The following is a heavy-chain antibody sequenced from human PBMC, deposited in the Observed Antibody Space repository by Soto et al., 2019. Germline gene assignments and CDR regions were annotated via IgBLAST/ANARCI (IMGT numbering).Heavy chain of an antibody. CDR3: ARDPGFCSSTSCYGGPLDYVMDV. Sequence: GASVKVSCKASGYTFTSYAMHWVRQAPGQRLEWMGWINAGNGNTKYSQKFQGRVTITRDTSASTAYMELSSLRSEDTAVYYCARDPGFCSSTSCYGGPLDYVMDVWGQGTTVTVSS. V-gene: IGHV1-3*01. CDR2: INAGNGNT. J-gene: IGHJ6*02. CDR1: GYTFTSYA. D-gene: IGHD2-2*01.